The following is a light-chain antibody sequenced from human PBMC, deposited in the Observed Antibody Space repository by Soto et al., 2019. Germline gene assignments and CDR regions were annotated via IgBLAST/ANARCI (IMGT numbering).Light chain of an antibody. J-gene: IGKJ1*01. Sequence: DIQMTQSPSTLSGSVGDRVTITCXASQTISSWLAWYQQKPGEAPKLLIYDASSLESGVPSRFSGSGSGADFTLTISRLQPEDFASYYCLQDYSYPRTFGPGTKVDI. V-gene: IGKV1-5*01. CDR1: QTISSW. CDR3: LQDYSYPRT. CDR2: DAS.